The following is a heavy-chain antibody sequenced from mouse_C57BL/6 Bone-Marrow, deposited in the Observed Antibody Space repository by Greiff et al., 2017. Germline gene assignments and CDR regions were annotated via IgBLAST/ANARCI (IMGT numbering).Heavy chain of an antibody. CDR2: ISSGSSTI. D-gene: IGHD1-1*01. Sequence: DVMLVESGGGLVKPGGSLKLSCAASGFTFSDYGMHWVRQAPEKGLEWVAYISSGSSTIYYADTVNGRFTISRDNAKNTLFLQMTSLRSEDTAMYYCARWPLYCGSLYYAKDYWGQGTSVTVSS. V-gene: IGHV5-17*01. J-gene: IGHJ4*01. CDR1: GFTFSDYG. CDR3: ARWPLYCGSLYYAKDY.